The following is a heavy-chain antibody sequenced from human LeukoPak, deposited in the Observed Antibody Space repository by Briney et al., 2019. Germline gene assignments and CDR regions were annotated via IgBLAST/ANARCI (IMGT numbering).Heavy chain of an antibody. CDR3: ARDTPWFGELLGTAHYYGMDV. J-gene: IGHJ6*02. Sequence: GGSLRLSCAASGFTFSSYEMNWVRQAPGKGLEWVSYISSSGSNIYYADSLKGRFTISRDNAKNSLYLQMNSLSAEDKAVYYLARDTPWFGELLGTAHYYGMDVWGQGTPVTVSS. V-gene: IGHV3-48*03. CDR1: GFTFSSYE. CDR2: ISSSGSNI. D-gene: IGHD3-10*01.